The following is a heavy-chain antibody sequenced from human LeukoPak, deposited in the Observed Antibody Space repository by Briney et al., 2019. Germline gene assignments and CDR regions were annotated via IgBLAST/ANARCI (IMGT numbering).Heavy chain of an antibody. CDR2: IYYSGST. Sequence: SETLSLTCTVSGGSISSYYWSWIRQPPGKGLEWIGYIYYSGSTNYNPSLKSRVTISVDTSKNQFSLKLSSVTAADTAVYYCARYKAAAGTGFDPWGQGTLVTVSS. CDR3: ARYKAAAGTGFDP. J-gene: IGHJ5*02. V-gene: IGHV4-59*01. CDR1: GGSISSYY. D-gene: IGHD6-13*01.